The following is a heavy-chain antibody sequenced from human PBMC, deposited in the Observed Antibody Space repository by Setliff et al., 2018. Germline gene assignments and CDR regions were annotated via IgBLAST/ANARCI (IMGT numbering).Heavy chain of an antibody. D-gene: IGHD6-19*01. V-gene: IGHV3-7*01. CDR3: ARYSSGWFYTFDS. CDR1: GFTFSNYW. Sequence: QAGGSLRLSCAASGFTFSNYWMSWVRQAPGKGLEWVASIKEDGSEKYYVDSVKGRFTISRDNAKNSLNLQMNSLRDEGTAVYYCARYSSGWFYTFDSWGPGTLVTVSS. CDR2: IKEDGSEK. J-gene: IGHJ4*02.